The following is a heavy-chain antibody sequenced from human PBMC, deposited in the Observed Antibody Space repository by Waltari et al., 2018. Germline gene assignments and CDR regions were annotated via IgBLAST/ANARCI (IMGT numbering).Heavy chain of an antibody. D-gene: IGHD6-19*01. CDR2: IKQDGSEK. CDR3: ARDPGRSSGWSGVSAFDI. V-gene: IGHV3-7*03. Sequence: EVQLVESGGGLVQQGGSLRLSCAASGFTCSSYWMSWVRQAPGRGLEWVANIKQDGSEKYYVDSVKGRFTISRDNSKNTLYLQMNSLRAEDTAVYYCARDPGRSSGWSGVSAFDIWGQGTMVTVSS. CDR1: GFTCSSYW. J-gene: IGHJ3*02.